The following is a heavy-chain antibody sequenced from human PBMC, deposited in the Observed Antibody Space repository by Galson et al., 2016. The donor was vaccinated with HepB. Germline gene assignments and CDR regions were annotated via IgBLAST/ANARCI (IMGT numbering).Heavy chain of an antibody. V-gene: IGHV4-4*02. Sequence: ETLSLICAVSGDSISRNNWWSWVRQPPGKRLEWIGEIFHSGSTNYNPSLKSRVTMSVDKSKNHVSLNLVSVTAADTAMCYCASYLVQSWAGSDAFDTWGLGTMVTVAS. D-gene: IGHD6-13*01. CDR2: IFHSGST. J-gene: IGHJ3*02. CDR3: ASYLVQSWAGSDAFDT. CDR1: GDSISRNNW.